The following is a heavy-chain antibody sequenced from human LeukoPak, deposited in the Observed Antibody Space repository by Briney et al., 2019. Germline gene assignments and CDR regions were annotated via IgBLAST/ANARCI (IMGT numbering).Heavy chain of an antibody. CDR2: ISSSSSTI. CDR1: GFTFSSYS. Sequence: PGGSLRLSCAASGFTFSSYSMNWVRQAPGKGLEWVSYISSSSSTIYYADSVKGRFTISRDNAKNSLYLQMNSLRAEDTAVYYCAKDSSSWYVYPDYWGQGTLVTVSS. J-gene: IGHJ4*02. D-gene: IGHD6-13*01. CDR3: AKDSSSWYVYPDY. V-gene: IGHV3-48*04.